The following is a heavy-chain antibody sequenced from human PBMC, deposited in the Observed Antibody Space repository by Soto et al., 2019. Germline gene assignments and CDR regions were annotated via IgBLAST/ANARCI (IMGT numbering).Heavy chain of an antibody. D-gene: IGHD1-1*01. CDR3: VRDTYWTFEI. V-gene: IGHV3-30*04. CDR2: IPFDRSSP. Sequence: TGGSLRLSCAASGFPFSGYAFYWVRQAPGKGLEWVAVIPFDRSSPIYADSVKGRFTFSRDNSKNTLYLQMNSLRVDDTAVYYCVRDTYWTFEIWGQGTLVTVSS. J-gene: IGHJ4*02. CDR1: GFPFSGYA.